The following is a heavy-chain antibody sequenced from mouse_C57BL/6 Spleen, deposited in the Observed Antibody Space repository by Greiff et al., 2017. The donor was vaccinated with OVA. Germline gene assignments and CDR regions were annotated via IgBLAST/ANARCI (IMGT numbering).Heavy chain of an antibody. CDR3: AKAVYYGSSYWFAY. CDR1: GYTFTDYN. D-gene: IGHD1-1*01. J-gene: IGHJ3*01. V-gene: IGHV1-18*01. CDR2: INPNNGGT. Sequence: VQLQQSGPELVKPGASVKIPCKASGYTFTDYNMDWVKQSHGKSLEWIGDINPNNGGTISNQKLKGKATLTVDKSSSTAYMELRSLTSEDTAVYYCAKAVYYGSSYWFAYWGQGTLVTVSA.